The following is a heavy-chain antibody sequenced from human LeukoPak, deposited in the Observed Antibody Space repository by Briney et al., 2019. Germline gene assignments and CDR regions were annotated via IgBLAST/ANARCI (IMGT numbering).Heavy chain of an antibody. CDR2: ISSSSTYI. CDR3: ARDQRGGTYSDY. V-gene: IGHV3-21*01. Sequence: TPGGSLRLSCTSSGFTYSNYYMNWVRQAPGKGLECVSSISSSSTYIYYADSVKGRFTISRDDAKNSLYLQMNNLRAEDTALYYCARDQRGGTYSDYWGQGTLVTVSS. D-gene: IGHD1-26*01. J-gene: IGHJ4*02. CDR1: GFTYSNYY.